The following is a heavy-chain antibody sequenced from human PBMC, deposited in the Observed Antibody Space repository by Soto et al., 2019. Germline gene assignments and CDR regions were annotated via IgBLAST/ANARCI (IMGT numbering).Heavy chain of an antibody. CDR1: GYTFNRYA. CDR2: ISTYNGDT. Sequence: ASVKVSCKASGYTFNRYAISWVRQDPGQGLEWMGWISTYNGDTNYAQTFQGRVTMTTDTSTSTVHMEVRSLRSDDTAVYYCAREGVAPYYYYGMDVWGQGTPVTVSS. D-gene: IGHD5-12*01. CDR3: AREGVAPYYYYGMDV. V-gene: IGHV1-18*01. J-gene: IGHJ6*02.